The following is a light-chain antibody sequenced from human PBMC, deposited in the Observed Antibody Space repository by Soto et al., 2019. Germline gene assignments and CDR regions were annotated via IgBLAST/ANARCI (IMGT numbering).Light chain of an antibody. CDR3: QKSDSTPWT. CDR2: SAS. V-gene: IGKV1-39*01. Sequence: DVQMTQSPSTLSASFGDRVTITCQASQDISNYLNWYQQKPGKAPKLLVYSASTLQSGVPSRFSGSGSGTNFTLTISDLQPEDFTTYYCQKSDSTPWTFGQGSMVDIK. J-gene: IGKJ1*01. CDR1: QDISNY.